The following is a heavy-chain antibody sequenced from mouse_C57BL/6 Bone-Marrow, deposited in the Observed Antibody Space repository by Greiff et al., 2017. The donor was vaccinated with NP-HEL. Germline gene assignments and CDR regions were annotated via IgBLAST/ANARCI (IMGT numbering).Heavy chain of an antibody. CDR1: GYTFTDHT. CDR3: ANYDYGRDWFDY. V-gene: IGHV1-78*01. D-gene: IGHD2-4*01. J-gene: IGHJ2*01. CDR2: IYPRDGST. Sequence: VKLMESDAELVKPGASVKISCKVSGYTFTDHTIHWMKQRPEQGLEWIGYIYPRDGSTKYNEKFKGKATLTADKSSSTAYMQLNSLTSEDSAVYFCANYDYGRDWFDYWGQGTTLTVSS.